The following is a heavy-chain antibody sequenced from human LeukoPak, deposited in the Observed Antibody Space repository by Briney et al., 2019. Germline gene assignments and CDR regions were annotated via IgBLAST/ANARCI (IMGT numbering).Heavy chain of an antibody. CDR1: GGSISSSTYY. J-gene: IGHJ1*01. CDR2: IYYSGST. CDR3: ARGGYYDSSGSRAEYFRH. V-gene: IGHV4-39*01. Sequence: SETLSLTCTVSGGSISSSTYYWGWIRQPPGKGLEWIGSIYYSGSTYYNPSLKSRVTIPVDTSKNQFSLKLSSVTAADTAVYYCARGGYYDSSGSRAEYFRHWGQGTLVTVSS. D-gene: IGHD3-22*01.